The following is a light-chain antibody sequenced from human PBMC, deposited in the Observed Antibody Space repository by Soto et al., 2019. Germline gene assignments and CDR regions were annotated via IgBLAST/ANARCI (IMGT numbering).Light chain of an antibody. CDR1: SSDVGGYNY. Sequence: QSALTQPASVSGSPGQSITISCTGTSSDVGGYNYVSWYQQHPGKAPKLMIYDVSNRPSGVSNRFSGSKSGNTASLTISGLQAGDEADYYCSSYTGSSTYVVFGGGTQLTVL. V-gene: IGLV2-14*01. CDR3: SSYTGSSTYVV. CDR2: DVS. J-gene: IGLJ2*01.